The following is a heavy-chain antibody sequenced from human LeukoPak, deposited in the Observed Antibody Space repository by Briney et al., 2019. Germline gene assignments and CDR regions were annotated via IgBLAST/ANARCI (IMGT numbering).Heavy chain of an antibody. V-gene: IGHV4-30-4*08. CDR2: IYYSGST. CDR1: GDSITRGDYY. J-gene: IGHJ4*02. CDR3: ARGDLYSSSWSD. D-gene: IGHD6-13*01. Sequence: SETLSLTCTVSGDSITRGDYYWTWIRQPPGKGLEWIGYIYYSGSTYYNLSLKSRVTISVDTSKNQFSLKLSSVTAADTAVYYCARGDLYSSSWSDWGQGTLVTVSS.